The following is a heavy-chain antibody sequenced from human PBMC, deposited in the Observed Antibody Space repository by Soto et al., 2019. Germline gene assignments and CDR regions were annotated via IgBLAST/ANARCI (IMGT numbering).Heavy chain of an antibody. Sequence: AAVKVSCKASGYTFTSYAMHWVRQAPGQRLEWMGWINAGNGNTKYSQKFQGRVTITRDTSASTAYMELSSLRSEDTAVYYCARDLGYYDPAGDYWGQGTLVTVSS. CDR2: INAGNGNT. V-gene: IGHV1-3*01. CDR3: ARDLGYYDPAGDY. CDR1: GYTFTSYA. D-gene: IGHD3-22*01. J-gene: IGHJ4*02.